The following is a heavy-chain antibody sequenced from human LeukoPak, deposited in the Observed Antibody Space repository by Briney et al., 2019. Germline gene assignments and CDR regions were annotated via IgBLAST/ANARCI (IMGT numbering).Heavy chain of an antibody. V-gene: IGHV1-46*01. D-gene: IGHD5-24*01. CDR3: AREATITGWGVGRWDYGMDV. CDR2: ISPSGGST. Sequence: ASVKVSCKASGYTFTSYYMHWVRQAPGQGLEWMGIISPSGGSTSYAQKFQGRVTMTRDTSTSTVYMELSSLRSEDTAVYYCAREATITGWGVGRWDYGMDVWGQGTTVTVSS. CDR1: GYTFTSYY. J-gene: IGHJ6*02.